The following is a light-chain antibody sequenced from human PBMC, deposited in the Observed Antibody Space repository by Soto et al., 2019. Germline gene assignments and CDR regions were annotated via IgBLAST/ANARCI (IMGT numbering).Light chain of an antibody. V-gene: IGKV3-11*01. CDR3: QQRSNWPHT. CDR2: DAS. J-gene: IGKJ2*01. Sequence: EIVSTQSPATLSLSPGEIATLSCRASQRVSSYLAWYQQKPGQAPRLLIYDASKRATGIQARFSGSGSGTDFTLTISSLEPEDSAVYSCQQRSNWPHTFGQGTTLEIK. CDR1: QRVSSY.